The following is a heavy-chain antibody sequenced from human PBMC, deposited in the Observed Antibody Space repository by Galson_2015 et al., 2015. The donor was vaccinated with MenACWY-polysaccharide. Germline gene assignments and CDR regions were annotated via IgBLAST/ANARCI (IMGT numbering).Heavy chain of an antibody. CDR2: VSAGPTNT. Sequence: SLRLSCAASGFTFRNYAMDWVRQPPGKGLEWVSCVSAGPTNTYYADSVWGRFTISRDDAKNSVYLQMSSLRAEDTAIYYCARYCSDGSMDVWGRGTPVTVSS. J-gene: IGHJ6*02. CDR3: ARYCSDGSMDV. CDR1: GFTFRNYA. V-gene: IGHV3-48*03. D-gene: IGHD2-15*01.